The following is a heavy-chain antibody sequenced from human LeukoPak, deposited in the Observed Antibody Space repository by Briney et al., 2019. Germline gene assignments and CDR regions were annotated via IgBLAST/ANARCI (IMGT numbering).Heavy chain of an antibody. Sequence: GGSLRLSWAASGFTFSTFAMIWVRQPPGKGLEWVSAISGSGGSTYYADSVKGRFTISRDNAKNSLYLQMNSLRAEDTAVHYCARDLYYDILTGYYWDWGQGTLVTVSS. CDR2: ISGSGGST. CDR1: GFTFSTFA. D-gene: IGHD3-9*01. V-gene: IGHV3-23*01. J-gene: IGHJ4*02. CDR3: ARDLYYDILTGYYWD.